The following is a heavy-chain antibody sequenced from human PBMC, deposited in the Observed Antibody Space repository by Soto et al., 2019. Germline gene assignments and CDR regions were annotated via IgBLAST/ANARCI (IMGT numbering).Heavy chain of an antibody. J-gene: IGHJ3*01. CDR3: ATWHEREHAFDV. Sequence: DVQLVESGGGLIQPGESLRLSCAAFGLSISGKTYVAWVRQAPGKGLEWVSALYDVDGSFYADSVTGRFTTSSDSSKTTVYLQMNDLRPDDTAVYYCATWHEREHAFDVWGQGTTVTISS. CDR2: LYDVDGS. D-gene: IGHD1-1*01. V-gene: IGHV3-53*01. CDR1: GLSISGKTY.